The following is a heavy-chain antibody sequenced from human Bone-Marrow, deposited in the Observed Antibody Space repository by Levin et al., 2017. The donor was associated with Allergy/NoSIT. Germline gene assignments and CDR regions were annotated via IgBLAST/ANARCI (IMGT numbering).Heavy chain of an antibody. CDR2: ITGSGGNT. CDR1: GFTFSSYA. D-gene: IGHD2-2*01. Sequence: TGGSLRLSCAASGFTFSSYAMSWVRQAPGKGLEWVSAITGSGGNTYYADSVKGRFTISRDNSKNTLYLQVNSLRAEDTAVYYCARDGRSCSSINCYFDYWGQGTLVTVSS. J-gene: IGHJ4*02. V-gene: IGHV3-23*01. CDR3: ARDGRSCSSINCYFDY.